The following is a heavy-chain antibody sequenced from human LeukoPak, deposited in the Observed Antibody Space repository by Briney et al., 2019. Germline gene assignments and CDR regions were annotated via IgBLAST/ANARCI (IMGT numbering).Heavy chain of an antibody. J-gene: IGHJ4*02. CDR3: AKESSGVATISGSDY. D-gene: IGHD5-12*01. V-gene: IGHV3-23*01. Sequence: MGGVGSSKRKGLGWVSAISGSGGSTYYADSVKGRFTISRDNSKNTLYLQMNSLRAEDTAVYYCAKESSGVATISGSDYWGQGTLVTVSS. CDR2: ISGSGGST.